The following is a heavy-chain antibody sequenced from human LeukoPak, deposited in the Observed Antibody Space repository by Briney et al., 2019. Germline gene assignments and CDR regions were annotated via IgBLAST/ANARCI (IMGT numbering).Heavy chain of an antibody. CDR2: IYYNGIT. V-gene: IGHV4-59*01. CDR1: GGSISSYY. J-gene: IGHJ4*02. D-gene: IGHD5-12*01. Sequence: SETLSFTCTVSGGSISSYYWSWIRQPPGKGLEWIGYIYYNGITNYSPSLKSRVTISLDTSENQFSLKLRSVTAADTAVYYCARDSGYSGSFDYWGQGTLVTVSS. CDR3: ARDSGYSGSFDY.